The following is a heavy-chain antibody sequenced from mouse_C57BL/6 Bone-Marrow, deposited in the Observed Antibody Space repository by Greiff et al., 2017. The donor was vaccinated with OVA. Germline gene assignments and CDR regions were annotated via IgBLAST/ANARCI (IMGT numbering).Heavy chain of an antibody. CDR2: ISYDGSN. D-gene: IGHD1-1*01. CDR3: ARGYYGSSYYFDY. J-gene: IGHJ2*01. Sequence: ASGPGLVKPSQSLSLTCSVTGYSITSGYYWNWIRQFPGNKLEWMGYISYDGSNNYNPSLKNRISITRDTSKNQFFLKLNSVTTEDTATYYCARGYYGSSYYFDYWGQGTTLTVSS. V-gene: IGHV3-6*01. CDR1: GYSITSGYY.